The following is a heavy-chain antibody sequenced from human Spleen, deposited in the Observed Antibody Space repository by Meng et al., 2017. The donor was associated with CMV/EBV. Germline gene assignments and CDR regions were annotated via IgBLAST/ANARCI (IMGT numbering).Heavy chain of an antibody. Sequence: GESLKISCAASGFTFSSYSMNWVRQAPGKGLEWVSYISSSGSTIYYADSVKGRFTISRDNAKNSLYLQMNSLRAEDTAVYYCARKDDWNYKLDYWGQGTLVTVSS. V-gene: IGHV3-48*04. CDR3: ARKDDWNYKLDY. D-gene: IGHD1-7*01. CDR2: ISSSGSTI. J-gene: IGHJ4*02. CDR1: GFTFSSYS.